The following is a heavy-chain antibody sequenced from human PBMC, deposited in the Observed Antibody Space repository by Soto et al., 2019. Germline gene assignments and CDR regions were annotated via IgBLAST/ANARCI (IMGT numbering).Heavy chain of an antibody. D-gene: IGHD6-19*01. CDR1: GDSVSSNSAA. CDR2: TYYRSKWYN. CDR3: ARDFRGIAVAGLTGGMDV. Sequence: SQTLSLTCAISGDSVSSNSAAWNWIRQSPSRGLEWLGRTYYRSKWYNDYAVSVKSRITINPDTPKNQFSLQLNSVTPEDTAVYYCARDFRGIAVAGLTGGMDVWGQGTTVTAP. J-gene: IGHJ6*02. V-gene: IGHV6-1*01.